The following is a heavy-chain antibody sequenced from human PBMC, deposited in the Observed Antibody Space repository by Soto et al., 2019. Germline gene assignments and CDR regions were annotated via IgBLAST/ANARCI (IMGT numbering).Heavy chain of an antibody. D-gene: IGHD3-22*01. J-gene: IGHJ4*02. CDR3: ARGNYDSSGFDY. V-gene: IGHV1-18*04. Sequence: ASVKVSCKSSGYTFSNYGLSWVRQAPGQGLEYMGWVSAYNGNTKCAQKLQGRVTMTTDTSTSTAYMELRSLRSDDTALYYCARGNYDSSGFDYWGQGTLVT. CDR2: VSAYNGNT. CDR1: GYTFSNYG.